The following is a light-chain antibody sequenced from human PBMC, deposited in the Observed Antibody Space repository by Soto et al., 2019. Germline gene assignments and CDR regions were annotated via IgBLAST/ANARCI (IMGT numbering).Light chain of an antibody. V-gene: IGLV2-11*01. CDR3: CTRAGSYTYD. CDR1: SSDVGGYNY. CDR2: DVT. Sequence: QSALTQPRSVSGSPGQPLTIPCTGTSSDVGGYNYVSWYQQHPGKFPKLMIYDVTKRPSGVPDRFSGSKSGNTASLNMSGFQSEDEADYYCCTRAGSYTYDFGTGTKLTV. J-gene: IGLJ1*01.